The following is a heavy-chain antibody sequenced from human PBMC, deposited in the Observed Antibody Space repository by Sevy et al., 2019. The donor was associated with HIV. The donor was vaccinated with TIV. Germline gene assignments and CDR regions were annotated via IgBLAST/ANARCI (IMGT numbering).Heavy chain of an antibody. CDR1: GGSFSGYY. CDR3: ARGGNYYGSGSYYNALNCFDP. J-gene: IGHJ5*02. D-gene: IGHD3-10*01. CDR2: INHSGST. V-gene: IGHV4-34*01. Sequence: SETLSLTCAVYGGSFSGYYWSWIRQPPGKGLEWIGEINHSGSTNYNPSLKSRVTISVDTSKNQFSLKLSSVTAADTAVNYCARGGNYYGSGSYYNALNCFDPWGQGTLVTVSS.